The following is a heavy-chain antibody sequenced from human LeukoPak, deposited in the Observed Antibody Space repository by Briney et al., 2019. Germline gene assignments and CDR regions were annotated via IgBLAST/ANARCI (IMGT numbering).Heavy chain of an antibody. CDR1: GFTFSSYA. J-gene: IGHJ6*02. D-gene: IGHD2-2*01. V-gene: IGHV3-23*01. Sequence: AGGSLRLSCAASGFTFSSYAMSWVRQAPGKGLEWVSAISDSGGSTYYADSVKGRFTISRDNSKNTLYLQMNSLRAEDTAVYYCAKALGPLYCSSTSCLQLYYYYYGMDVWGQGTTVTVSS. CDR2: ISDSGGST. CDR3: AKALGPLYCSSTSCLQLYYYYYGMDV.